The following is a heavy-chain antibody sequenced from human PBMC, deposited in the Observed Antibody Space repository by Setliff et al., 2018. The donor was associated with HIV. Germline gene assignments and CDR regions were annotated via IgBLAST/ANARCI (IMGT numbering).Heavy chain of an antibody. D-gene: IGHD3-22*01. CDR2: IDWDDDK. V-gene: IGHV2-70*12. J-gene: IGHJ4*02. Sequence: LTCDVSGYSISSGYYWGWILQSPGKGLEWIARIDWDDDKHYSTSLKTRLAISHHTSKNQVVLTMANMDPVDTATYFCAHYYDSSGFYNSFDYWGQGALVTVSS. CDR1: GYSISSGYYW. CDR3: AHYYDSSGFYNSFDY.